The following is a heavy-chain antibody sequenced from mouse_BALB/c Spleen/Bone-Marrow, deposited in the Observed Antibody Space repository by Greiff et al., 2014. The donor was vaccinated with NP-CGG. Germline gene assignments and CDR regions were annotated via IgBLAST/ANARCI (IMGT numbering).Heavy chain of an antibody. Sequence: VQLQESGPGLVAPSQSLSITCTVSGFSLTDYGVSWIRRPPGKGLEWLGVIWGGGITYYNSTLKSRLSISKDSSKSQVFLKMNSLQTDDTAMYYCAKHDTTVVVDYWGQGTTLTVSS. CDR3: AKHDTTVVVDY. V-gene: IGHV2-6-5*01. CDR2: IWGGGIT. CDR1: GFSLTDYG. J-gene: IGHJ2*01. D-gene: IGHD1-1*01.